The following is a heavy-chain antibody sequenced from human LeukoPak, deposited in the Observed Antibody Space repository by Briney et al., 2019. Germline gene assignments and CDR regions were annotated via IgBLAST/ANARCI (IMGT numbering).Heavy chain of an antibody. J-gene: IGHJ4*02. CDR1: GFTLSSCG. V-gene: IGHV3-30*18. CDR3: AKAGYYDSSGYYYYFDY. CDR2: TSNDGSNK. Sequence: GRSLRLSCAASGFTLSSCGMHWVRQAPGKGLEWAAVTSNDGSNKYYADSVKGRFTISRDNSKNTMYLEMNSLRAEDTAVYYCAKAGYYDSSGYYYYFDYWGQGTLVTVSS. D-gene: IGHD3-22*01.